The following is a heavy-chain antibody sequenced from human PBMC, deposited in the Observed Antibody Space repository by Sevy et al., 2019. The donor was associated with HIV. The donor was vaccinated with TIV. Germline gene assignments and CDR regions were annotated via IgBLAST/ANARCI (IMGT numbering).Heavy chain of an antibody. CDR1: GFTFSSYW. CDR3: TRWGDTAMVIEPSYYYYGMDV. J-gene: IGHJ6*02. CDR2: IKQDGSEK. Sequence: GSLRLSCAASGFTFSSYWMSWVRQAPGKGLEWVANIKQDGSEKYYVDSVKGRFTIYRDNAKNSLYLQMNSLRAEYTAVYYCTRWGDTAMVIEPSYYYYGMDVWGQGTTVTVSS. V-gene: IGHV3-7*03. D-gene: IGHD5-18*01.